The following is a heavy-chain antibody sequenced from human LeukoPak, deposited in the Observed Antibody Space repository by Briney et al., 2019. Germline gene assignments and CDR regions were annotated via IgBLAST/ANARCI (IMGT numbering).Heavy chain of an antibody. CDR2: INSDGGST. CDR1: GFTFSSYW. D-gene: IGHD7-27*01. CDR3: ARVYDVNWGGFDY. Sequence: PGGSLRLSCAASGFTFSSYWMHWVRQAPGKGLVWVSRINSDGGSTSYADSVNGRFTISRDNAKNTLYLQMNSLRAEDTAVYYCARVYDVNWGGFDYWGQGTLVTVSS. J-gene: IGHJ4*02. V-gene: IGHV3-74*01.